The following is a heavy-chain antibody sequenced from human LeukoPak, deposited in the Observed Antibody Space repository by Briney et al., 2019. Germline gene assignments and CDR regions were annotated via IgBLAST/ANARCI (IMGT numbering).Heavy chain of an antibody. J-gene: IGHJ5*02. CDR2: IYYSGST. Sequence: PSETLSLTCTVSGGSISSGGYYWSWIRQHPGKGLEWIGYIYYSGSTYYNPSLKSRVTISVDTSKNQFSLKLSSVTAADTTVYYCARVEIVVGGNWFDPWGQGTLVTVSS. CDR3: ARVEIVVGGNWFDP. V-gene: IGHV4-30-4*08. D-gene: IGHD3-22*01. CDR1: GGSISSGGYY.